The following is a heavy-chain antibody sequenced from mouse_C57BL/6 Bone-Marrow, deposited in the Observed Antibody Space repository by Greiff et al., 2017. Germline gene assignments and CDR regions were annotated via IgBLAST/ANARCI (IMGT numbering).Heavy chain of an antibody. CDR3: ARHGTTVVARYWYFDV. V-gene: IGHV1-62-2*01. D-gene: IGHD1-1*01. CDR1: GYTFTEYT. J-gene: IGHJ1*03. Sequence: VQLQQSGAELVKPGASVKLSCKASGYTFTEYTIHWVKQRPGQGLEWIGGFYPGSGSIKYNEKFKDKATLTADKSSSTDYMELSRLTSEDSAVYFCARHGTTVVARYWYFDVWGTGTTVTVSS. CDR2: FYPGSGSI.